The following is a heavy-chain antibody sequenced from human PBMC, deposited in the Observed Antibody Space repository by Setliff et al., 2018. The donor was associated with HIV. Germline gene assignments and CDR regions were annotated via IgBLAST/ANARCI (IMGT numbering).Heavy chain of an antibody. CDR1: GASISSTSYY. V-gene: IGHV4-39*01. CDR2: IYYSGST. J-gene: IGHJ4*02. Sequence: PSETLSLTCAVSGASISSTSYYWGWVRQPPGKGLEWIGSIYYSGSTYYNPSLKSRLTISVDTSRNQFPLKLSSLTAADTAVYYCARHYNVNYYVRKDFDYWGQGILVTVSS. D-gene: IGHD1-26*01. CDR3: ARHYNVNYYVRKDFDY.